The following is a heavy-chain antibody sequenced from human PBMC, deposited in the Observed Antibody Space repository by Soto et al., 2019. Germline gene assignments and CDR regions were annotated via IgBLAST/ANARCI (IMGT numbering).Heavy chain of an antibody. D-gene: IGHD4-17*01. Sequence: PGGSLRLSCAASGFTFSNAWMSWVRQAPGKGLEWVSAISGSGGSTYHADSVKGRFTISRDNSKNTLYLQMNSLRAEDTAVYYCAKDRRSLDYYYGMDVWGQGTTVTVSS. J-gene: IGHJ6*02. CDR1: GFTFSNAW. V-gene: IGHV3-23*01. CDR2: ISGSGGST. CDR3: AKDRRSLDYYYGMDV.